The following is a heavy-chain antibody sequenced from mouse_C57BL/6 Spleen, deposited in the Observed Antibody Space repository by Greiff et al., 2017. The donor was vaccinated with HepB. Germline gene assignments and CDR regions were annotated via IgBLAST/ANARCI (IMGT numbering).Heavy chain of an antibody. CDR2: INPYNGGT. J-gene: IGHJ4*01. CDR3: ARSSPYDYDRAMDY. D-gene: IGHD2-4*01. Sequence: VQLQQSGPVLVKPGASVKMSCKASGYTFTDYYMNWVKQSHGKSLEWIGVINPYNGGTSYNQKFKGKATLTVDKSSSTAYMELNSLTSEDSAVYYCARSSPYDYDRAMDYWGQGTSVTVSS. V-gene: IGHV1-19*01. CDR1: GYTFTDYY.